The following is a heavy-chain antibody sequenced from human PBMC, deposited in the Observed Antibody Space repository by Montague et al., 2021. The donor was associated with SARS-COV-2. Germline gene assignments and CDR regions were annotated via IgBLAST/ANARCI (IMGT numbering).Heavy chain of an antibody. CDR1: GFTFSNYW. V-gene: IGHV3-74*01. J-gene: IGHJ4*02. CDR2: ISSDGRTT. CDR3: AREVFKEGDY. D-gene: IGHD1-14*01. Sequence: SLRLSCAASGFTFSNYWKHWVRQAPGEGLVWVSLISSDGRTTSYVDSVKGRFTISRDNARNTLYLQMTSLRADDTAVYYCAREVFKEGDYWGQGTLVTVSS.